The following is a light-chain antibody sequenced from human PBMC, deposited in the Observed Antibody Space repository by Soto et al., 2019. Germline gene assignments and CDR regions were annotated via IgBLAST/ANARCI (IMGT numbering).Light chain of an antibody. V-gene: IGLV2-14*01. CDR1: SSDVGGYNY. CDR3: RSYTTSAAPYV. J-gene: IGLJ1*01. Sequence: HSALPQPASVSGSPGQSITISCTGTSSDVGGYNYVFWYQQYPGKAPKLLIYEVHNRPSGVSNRFSGSQSGNTASLTISGLQAEDEADYYCRSYTTSAAPYVFGTGTKLTVL. CDR2: EVH.